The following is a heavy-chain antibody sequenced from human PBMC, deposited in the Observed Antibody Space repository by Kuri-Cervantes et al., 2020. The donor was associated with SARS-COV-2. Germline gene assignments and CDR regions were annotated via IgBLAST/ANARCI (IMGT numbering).Heavy chain of an antibody. CDR2: VSYAGSDL. V-gene: IGHV3-30*04. Sequence: GESLKISCAASGFTFSSYAMHWVRQAPGKGLEWVAIVSYAGSDLYADSVKGRFTISRDNSNNTLYLQMNSLRPEDTAVYYCARETPEHTSSWFDFWGQGSLVTVAS. CDR3: ARETPEHTSSWFDF. D-gene: IGHD6-13*01. J-gene: IGHJ4*02. CDR1: GFTFSSYA.